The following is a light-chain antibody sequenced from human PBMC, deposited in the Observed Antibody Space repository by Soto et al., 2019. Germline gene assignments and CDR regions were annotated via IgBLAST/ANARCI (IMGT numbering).Light chain of an antibody. CDR2: GAS. V-gene: IGKV3-20*01. CDR3: QLYVGTPRDYT. Sequence: EIVLTQSPGTLSLSPGERATLSCRASQSVDSRYLAWYHQKPGQAPRLLIFGASNRATGIPDRFSGSGSGTDFTLSISRLETEDFAVYYCQLYVGTPRDYTFGQGTKLEI. CDR1: QSVDSRY. J-gene: IGKJ2*01.